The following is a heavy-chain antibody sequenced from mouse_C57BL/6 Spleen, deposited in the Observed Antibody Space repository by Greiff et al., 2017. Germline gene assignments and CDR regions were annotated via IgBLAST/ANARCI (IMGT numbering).Heavy chain of an antibody. D-gene: IGHD2-5*01. J-gene: IGHJ1*03. CDR3: AREGNSNYDWYFDV. V-gene: IGHV5-4*01. CDR1: GFTFSSYA. CDR2: ISDGGSYT. Sequence: EVKLMESGGGLVKPGGSLKLSCAASGFTFSSYAMSWVRQTPEKRLEWVATISDGGSYTYYPDNVKGRFTISRDNAKNNLYLQMSHLKSEDTAMYYCAREGNSNYDWYFDVWGTGTTVTVSS.